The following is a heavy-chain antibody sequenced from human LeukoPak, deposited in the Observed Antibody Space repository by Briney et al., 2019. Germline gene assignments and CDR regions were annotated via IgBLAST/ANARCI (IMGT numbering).Heavy chain of an antibody. CDR3: ARIVGGSSWYDY. CDR1: GFTVSSNY. D-gene: IGHD6-13*01. J-gene: IGHJ4*02. V-gene: IGHV3-53*01. Sequence: GGSLRLSCAASGFTVSSNYMSWVRQAPGKGLEWVSVIYSGGSTYYADSVKGRFTISRDNSKNTLYLQMNSLRAEDTAVYYCARIVGGSSWYDYWGQGTLVTVSS. CDR2: IYSGGST.